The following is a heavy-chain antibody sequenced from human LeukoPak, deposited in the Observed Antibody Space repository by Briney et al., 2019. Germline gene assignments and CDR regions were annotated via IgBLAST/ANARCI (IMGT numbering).Heavy chain of an antibody. J-gene: IGHJ4*02. Sequence: GSLRLSCAASGFTFSSYSMNWVRQAPGKGLEWVSYISSSSSTIYYADSVKGRFTISRDNSKNTLYLQMNSLRAEDTAVYYCAGSYSSSWGLIDYWGQGTLVTVSS. CDR2: ISSSSSTI. CDR1: GFTFSSYS. D-gene: IGHD6-13*01. CDR3: AGSYSSSWGLIDY. V-gene: IGHV3-48*01.